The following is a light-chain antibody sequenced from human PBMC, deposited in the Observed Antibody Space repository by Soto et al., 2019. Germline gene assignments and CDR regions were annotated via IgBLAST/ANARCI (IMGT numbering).Light chain of an antibody. CDR1: SSNIGSNT. J-gene: IGLJ3*02. Sequence: QLVLTQPPSASGTPGQRVTISCSGSSSNIGSNTVNWYQQLPGTAPKLLIYSNNQRPSGVPDRFSGSKSGTSASLAISGLQSEDEADYYCAAWDDSLNGLWVFGGGTKLT. V-gene: IGLV1-44*01. CDR2: SNN. CDR3: AAWDDSLNGLWV.